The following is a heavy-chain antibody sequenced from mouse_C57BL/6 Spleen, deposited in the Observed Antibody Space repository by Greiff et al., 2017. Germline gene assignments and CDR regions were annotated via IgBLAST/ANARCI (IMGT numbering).Heavy chain of an antibody. CDR1: GYTFTGYW. CDR2: IHPNSGST. Sequence: VQLQQPGAELVKPGASVKLSCKASGYTFTGYWMHWVKQRPGQGLEWIGMIHPNSGSTNYTEKFKSKATLTVDNSSSTAYMQLSSLTSEDSAVYYCTREIYYDYIGYAMDYWGQGTSVTVSS. V-gene: IGHV1-64*01. J-gene: IGHJ4*01. CDR3: TREIYYDYIGYAMDY. D-gene: IGHD2-4*01.